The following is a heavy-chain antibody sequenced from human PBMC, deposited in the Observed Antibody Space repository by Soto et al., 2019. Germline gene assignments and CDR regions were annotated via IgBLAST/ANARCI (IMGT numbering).Heavy chain of an antibody. V-gene: IGHV3-23*01. J-gene: IGHJ6*03. D-gene: IGHD3-3*01. CDR3: AKIYWSGYLDYYYYMDV. CDR1: GFTFSSYA. Sequence: GGSLRLSCAASGFTFSSYAMSWVRQAPGKGLEWVSAISGSGGSTYYADSVKGRFTISRDNSKNTLYLQMNSLRAEDTAVYYCAKIYWSGYLDYYYYMDVWGKGTTVTVSS. CDR2: ISGSGGST.